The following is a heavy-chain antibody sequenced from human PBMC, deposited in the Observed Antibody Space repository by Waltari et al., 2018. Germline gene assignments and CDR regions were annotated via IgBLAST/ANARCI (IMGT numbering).Heavy chain of an antibody. J-gene: IGHJ4*02. V-gene: IGHV4-39*01. D-gene: IGHD2-15*01. CDR1: GASISSSSYY. CDR3: VRHARTTSGGKHFDH. CDR2: MYYSGST. Sequence: QLQESGPGLVKASETLSLTCTVSGASISSSSYYWGWVRQPPGKGLEWIGNMYYSGSTYYNPSLKSRVTISGDTSKSQFSLKLSSVTAADTSMYYCVRHARTTSGGKHFDHWGQGMLVTVSP.